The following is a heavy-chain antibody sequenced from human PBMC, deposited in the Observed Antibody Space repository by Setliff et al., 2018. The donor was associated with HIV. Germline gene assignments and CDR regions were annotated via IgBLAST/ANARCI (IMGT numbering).Heavy chain of an antibody. CDR2: IYYSGST. CDR1: GDSISSGGFY. Sequence: SETLSLTCTVSGDSISSGGFYWSWVRQHPGKGLEWIGNIYYSGSTDYNPSLKSRVTMSVDTSKHQFSLTLNSVTAADTAVYYCARDLHQPGYFYYVDVWGKGTAVTVS. D-gene: IGHD3-16*01. J-gene: IGHJ6*03. CDR3: ARDLHQPGYFYYVDV. V-gene: IGHV4-31*03.